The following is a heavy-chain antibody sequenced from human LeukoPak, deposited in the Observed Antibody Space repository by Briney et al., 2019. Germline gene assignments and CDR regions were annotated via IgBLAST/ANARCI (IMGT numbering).Heavy chain of an antibody. Sequence: GGSLRLSCAASGFTFSSYSMNWVRQAPGKRLEWVSSISSTSAYIYYAESVKGRFSISRDNVDNVVHLQMSSLRNEDTAFYYCARVAVAGPTGWFDSWGQGTLVTVSS. D-gene: IGHD6-19*01. CDR1: GFTFSSYS. CDR2: ISSTSAYI. CDR3: ARVAVAGPTGWFDS. V-gene: IGHV3-21*01. J-gene: IGHJ5*01.